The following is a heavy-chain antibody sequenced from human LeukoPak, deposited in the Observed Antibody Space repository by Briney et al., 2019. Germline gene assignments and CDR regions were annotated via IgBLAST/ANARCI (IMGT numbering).Heavy chain of an antibody. CDR1: GFTFSDYY. V-gene: IGHV3-11*01. CDR2: ISSSGSTI. J-gene: IGHJ4*02. CDR3: AKVSPDYYFDY. Sequence: RAGGSLRLSCAASGFTFSDYYMSWIRQAPGKGLEWVSYISSSGSTIYYADSVKGRFTISRDNAKNSLYLQMNSLRAEDTAVYYCAKVSPDYYFDYWGQGTLVTVSS. D-gene: IGHD2-21*01.